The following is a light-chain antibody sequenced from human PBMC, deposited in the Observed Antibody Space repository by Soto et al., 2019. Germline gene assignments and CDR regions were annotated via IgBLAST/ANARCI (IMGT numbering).Light chain of an antibody. CDR2: SNN. CDR1: SSNIGSNT. CDR3: AAWDDSLIAFV. Sequence: QSVLTQPPSASGTPGQRVTISCSGSSSNIGSNTVSWYQQVPGTAPKLLIYSNNQRPSGVPDRFSGSKSGTSASLATSGLQSEDEADYYCAAWDDSLIAFVFGTGTKVTVL. V-gene: IGLV1-44*01. J-gene: IGLJ1*01.